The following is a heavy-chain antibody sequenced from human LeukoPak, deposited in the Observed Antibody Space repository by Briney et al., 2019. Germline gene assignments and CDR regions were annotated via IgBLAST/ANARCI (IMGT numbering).Heavy chain of an antibody. D-gene: IGHD2-21*01. V-gene: IGHV3-30-3*01. J-gene: IGHJ4*02. CDR1: GFTFSSYA. CDR2: ISYDGSNK. Sequence: PGGSLRLSCAASGFTFSSYAMHWVRQAPGKGLEWLAVISYDGSNKYYADSVKGRFTISRDNSKNTLYLQMNSLRAEDTAVYYCAGQGYCGGDCYSFNWGQGTLVTVSS. CDR3: AGQGYCGGDCYSFN.